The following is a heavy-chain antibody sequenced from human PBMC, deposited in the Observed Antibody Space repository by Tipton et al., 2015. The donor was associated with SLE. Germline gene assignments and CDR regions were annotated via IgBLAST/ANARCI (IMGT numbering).Heavy chain of an antibody. Sequence: SLRLSCVASGFSFSSYEMSWVRQAPGKGLEWISYIGSSGSGESYADSVKGRFTISRDNAENSLYLQMDSLRVEDTALYYCAKDISLRIGAAGTGDFQHWGQGTLVIVSS. CDR2: IGSSGSGE. CDR1: GFSFSSYE. V-gene: IGHV3-48*03. CDR3: AKDISLRIGAAGTGDFQH. D-gene: IGHD6-13*01. J-gene: IGHJ1*01.